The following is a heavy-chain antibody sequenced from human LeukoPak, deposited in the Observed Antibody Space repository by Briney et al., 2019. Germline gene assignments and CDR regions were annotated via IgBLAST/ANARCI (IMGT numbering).Heavy chain of an antibody. CDR2: INPNSGGT. J-gene: IGHJ4*02. D-gene: IGHD1-26*01. V-gene: IGHV1-2*02. CDR3: ARGSIVGATFDYFDY. CDR1: GYTFTGYY. Sequence: ASVKVSCKASGYTFTGYYMHWVRQATGQGLEWMGWINPNSGGTNYAQKFQGRVTMTRDTSISTAYMELSRLRSDDTAVYYCARGSIVGATFDYFDYWGQGTLVTVSS.